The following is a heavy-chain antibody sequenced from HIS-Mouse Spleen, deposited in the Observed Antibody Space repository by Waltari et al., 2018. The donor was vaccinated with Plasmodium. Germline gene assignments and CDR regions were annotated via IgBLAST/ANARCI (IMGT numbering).Heavy chain of an antibody. J-gene: IGHJ4*02. D-gene: IGHD2-15*01. CDR2: INHSGST. V-gene: IGHV4-34*01. CDR1: GGSFSGYS. Sequence: QVQLQQWGAGLLKPSETLSLTCAVYGGSFSGYSWSWTRQPPGKGLEWIGEINHSGSTNYNPSLKSRVTISVDTSKNQFSLKLSSVTAADTAVYYCARLVVVASKDSYWGQGTLVTVSS. CDR3: ARLVVVASKDSY.